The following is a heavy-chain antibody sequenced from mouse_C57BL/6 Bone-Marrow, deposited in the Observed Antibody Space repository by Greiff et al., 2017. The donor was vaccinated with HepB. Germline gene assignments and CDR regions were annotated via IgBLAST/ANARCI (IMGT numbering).Heavy chain of an antibody. Sequence: EVKVEESGGGLVKPGGSLKLSCAASGFTFSDYGMHWVRQAPEKGLEWVAYISSGSSTIYYADTVKGRFTISRDNAKNTLFLQMTSLRSEDTAMYYCARDYSAYWGQGTLVTVSA. CDR1: GFTFSDYG. V-gene: IGHV5-17*01. J-gene: IGHJ3*01. D-gene: IGHD2-13*01. CDR2: ISSGSSTI. CDR3: ARDYSAY.